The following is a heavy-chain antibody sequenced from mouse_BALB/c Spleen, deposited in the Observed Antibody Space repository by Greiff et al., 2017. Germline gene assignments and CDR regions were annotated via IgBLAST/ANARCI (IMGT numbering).Heavy chain of an antibody. D-gene: IGHD2-14*01. CDR3: ARQGYGAMDD. CDR1: GFTFSSYT. J-gene: IGHJ4*01. Sequence: EVQGVESGGGLVQPGGSLKLSCAASGFTFSSYTMSWVRQTPEKRLEWVAYISNGGGSTYYPDTVKGRFTISRDNAKNTLYLQMSSLKSEDTAMYYCARQGYGAMDDWGQGTSVTVSS. V-gene: IGHV5-12-2*01. CDR2: ISNGGGST.